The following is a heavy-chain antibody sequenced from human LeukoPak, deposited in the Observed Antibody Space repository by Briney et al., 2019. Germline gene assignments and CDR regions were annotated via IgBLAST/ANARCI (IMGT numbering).Heavy chain of an antibody. CDR1: GGSFSGYY. V-gene: IGHV4-34*01. CDR2: INHSGST. D-gene: IGHD6-19*01. CDR3: ARRRGGSGWYRWGYFDY. J-gene: IGHJ4*02. Sequence: SETLSLTCAVYGGSFSGYYWSWIRQPPGKGLEWIGEINHSGSTNYNPSLKSRVTISVDTSKNQFSLKLSSVTAADTAVYYCARRRGGSGWYRWGYFDYWGQGTLVTVSS.